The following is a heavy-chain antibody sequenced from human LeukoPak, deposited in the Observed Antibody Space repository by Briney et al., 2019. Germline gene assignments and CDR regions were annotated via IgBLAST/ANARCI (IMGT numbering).Heavy chain of an antibody. CDR1: GFTFSNYG. D-gene: IGHD3-22*01. J-gene: IGHJ4*02. CDR3: AKEAFDSSGSSDY. Sequence: GGSLRLSCAVSGFTFSNYGMHWVRQAPGKGLEWVAVISYDGSNKYYADSVKGRFTISRDNSKNALYLQMNSLRAEDTAVYYCAKEAFDSSGSSDYWGQGTLVTVSS. CDR2: ISYDGSNK. V-gene: IGHV3-30*18.